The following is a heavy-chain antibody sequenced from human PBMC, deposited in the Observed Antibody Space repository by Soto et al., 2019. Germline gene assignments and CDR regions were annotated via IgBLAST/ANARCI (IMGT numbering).Heavy chain of an antibody. V-gene: IGHV1-18*01. J-gene: IGHJ6*02. CDR1: GYTFTSYG. D-gene: IGHD3-10*01. CDR3: ARENYYGSGTYPTYYFYYGMDV. Sequence: GASVKVSCKASGYTFTSYGISWVRQAPGQGLEWMGWISAYNGNTNYAQKLQGRVTMTTDTSTTTAYMELRSLRSDDTAVYYCARENYYGSGTYPTYYFYYGMDVWGQGTTVTVSS. CDR2: ISAYNGNT.